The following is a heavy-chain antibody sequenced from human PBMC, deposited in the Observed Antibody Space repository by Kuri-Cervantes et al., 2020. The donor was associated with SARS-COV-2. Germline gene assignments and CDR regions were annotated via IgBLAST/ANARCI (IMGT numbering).Heavy chain of an antibody. Sequence: GGSLRLSCAASGFTFSKYAVHWLRQAQGKGLEWVAIISFDGIDKYYGDSVKGRFTISRDNSKNTLYLQMKSLRDEDTAIYYCATERAGVHDFWGQGTLVTVSS. D-gene: IGHD2-21*01. CDR3: ATERAGVHDF. V-gene: IGHV3-30*03. CDR2: ISFDGIDK. CDR1: GFTFSKYA. J-gene: IGHJ4*02.